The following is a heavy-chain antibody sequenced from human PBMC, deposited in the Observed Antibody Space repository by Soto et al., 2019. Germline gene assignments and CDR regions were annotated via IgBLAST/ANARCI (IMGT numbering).Heavy chain of an antibody. J-gene: IGHJ3*02. CDR2: IYPGDSDT. CDR1: GYSFAKQW. CDR3: AKRGAGDAFDI. D-gene: IGHD1-26*01. Sequence: GESPKISCQGSGYSFAKQWIGWVRQMPGKGLEWMGIIYPGDSDTRYSPSFQGQVTISADKSISTAYLQWSSLKASDTAMYYCAKRGAGDAFDIWGQGTMVTVSS. V-gene: IGHV5-51*01.